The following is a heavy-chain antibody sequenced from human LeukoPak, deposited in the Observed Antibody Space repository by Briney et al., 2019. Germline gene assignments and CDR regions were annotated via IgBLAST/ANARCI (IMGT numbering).Heavy chain of an antibody. V-gene: IGHV3-23*01. J-gene: IGHJ4*02. CDR1: GFTFSNYA. CDR3: AKKMIVND. Sequence: HPGGSLRLSCAASGFTFSNYAMSWVRQAPGKGLEWVSGISSNVGSTYYADSVKGRFTISRDNSKNTLYLQMNSLRVEDTAVYYCAKKMIVNDWGQGTLVTVSS. CDR2: ISSNVGST. D-gene: IGHD3-22*01.